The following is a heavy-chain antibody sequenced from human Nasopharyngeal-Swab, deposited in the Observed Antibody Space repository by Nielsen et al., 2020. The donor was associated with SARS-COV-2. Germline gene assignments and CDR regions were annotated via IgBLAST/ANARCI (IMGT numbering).Heavy chain of an antibody. V-gene: IGHV3-23*01. CDR3: AKDLFRWSFDA. D-gene: IGHD3-10*02. Sequence: WIRQPPGKGLEWVAAFEGGATRTHYVASVEGRFTISRDDSQNMLSLQMSSLRAEDTAVYYCAKDLFRWSFDAWGQGTMVTVSS. J-gene: IGHJ3*01. CDR2: FEGGATRT.